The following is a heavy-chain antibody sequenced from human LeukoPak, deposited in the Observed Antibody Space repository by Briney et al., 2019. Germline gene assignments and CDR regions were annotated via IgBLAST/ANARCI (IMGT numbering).Heavy chain of an antibody. CDR1: GFMFDDYG. CDR3: ARARDYYDRWALFDY. V-gene: IGHV3-7*01. D-gene: IGHD3-22*01. J-gene: IGHJ4*02. Sequence: PGGSLRLSCEASGFMFDDYGLSWVRQAPGKGLEWVANIKQDGSEKYYVDSVKGRFTISRDNAKNSLYLQMNSLRAEDTAVYYCARARDYYDRWALFDYWGQGTLVTVSS. CDR2: IKQDGSEK.